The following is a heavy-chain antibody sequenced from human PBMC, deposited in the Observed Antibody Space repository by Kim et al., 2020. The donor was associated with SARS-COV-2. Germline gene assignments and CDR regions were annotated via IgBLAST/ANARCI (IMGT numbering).Heavy chain of an antibody. V-gene: IGHV3-9*01. Sequence: GSIGYADSVKGRFTISRDNAKNSLYLQMNSLRAEDTALYYCASGWLRGDYWGQGTLVTVSS. CDR2: GSI. D-gene: IGHD5-12*01. CDR3: ASGWLRGDY. J-gene: IGHJ4*02.